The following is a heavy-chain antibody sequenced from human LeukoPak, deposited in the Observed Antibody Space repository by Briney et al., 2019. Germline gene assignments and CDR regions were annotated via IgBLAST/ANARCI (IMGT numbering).Heavy chain of an antibody. V-gene: IGHV1-69*13. CDR3: ARVHPDYDSSGYYYY. Sequence: ASVKVSCKASGYTFTSYYMHWVRQAPGQGLEWMGGIIPIFGTANYAQKFQGRVTITADESTSTAYMELSSLRSEDTAVYYCARVHPDYDSSGYYYYWGQGTLVTVSS. D-gene: IGHD3-22*01. J-gene: IGHJ4*02. CDR1: GYTFTSYY. CDR2: IIPIFGTA.